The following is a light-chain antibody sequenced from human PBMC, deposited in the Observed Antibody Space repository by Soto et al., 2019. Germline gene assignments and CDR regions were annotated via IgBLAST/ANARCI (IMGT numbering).Light chain of an antibody. V-gene: IGKV1-8*01. CDR3: HQYPSSPLT. J-gene: IGKJ4*01. CDR2: AAS. CDR1: HGISSY. Sequence: GVNLSVSRIGKHGISSYLAWYQQKPGKAPKLLIYAASTLQTGVPSRFSGSGSGTDFTLTISRLRPSDFAAYYCHQYPSSPLTFAGGTKVDIK.